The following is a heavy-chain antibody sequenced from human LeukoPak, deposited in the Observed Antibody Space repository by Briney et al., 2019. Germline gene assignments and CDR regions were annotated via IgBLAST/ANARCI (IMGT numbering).Heavy chain of an antibody. D-gene: IGHD3-16*01. V-gene: IGHV3-30*18. CDR3: AKDYVWEGAPYYYYGMDV. Sequence: SCKASGFTFSSYGMHWVRQAPGKGLEWVAVISYDGSNKYYADSVKGRFTISRDNSKNTLYLQMNSLRAEDTAVYYCAKDYVWEGAPYYYYGMDVWGQGTTVTVSS. CDR2: ISYDGSNK. CDR1: GFTFSSYG. J-gene: IGHJ6*02.